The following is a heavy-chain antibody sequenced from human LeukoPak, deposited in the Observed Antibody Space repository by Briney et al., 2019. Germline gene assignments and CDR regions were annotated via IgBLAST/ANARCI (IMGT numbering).Heavy chain of an antibody. CDR3: ARDFEWASDN. J-gene: IGHJ3*02. CDR2: INNIGRDT. D-gene: IGHD3-9*01. CDR1: GFTFGGHG. V-gene: IGHV3-21*01. Sequence: GGSLRLSCTTSGFTFGGHGMHWVRQAPGRGLEWVSYINNIGRDTFYADSVKGRFIISRDNAQKSLSLQMNNLRAEDTAVYYCARDFEWASDNWGQGTMVTVSS.